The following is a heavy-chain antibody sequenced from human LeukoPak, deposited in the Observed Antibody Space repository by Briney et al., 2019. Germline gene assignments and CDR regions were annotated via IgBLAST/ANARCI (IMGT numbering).Heavy chain of an antibody. V-gene: IGHV3-53*01. CDR2: IYSGGST. Sequence: HTGGSLRLSCAASGFTVSSNYMSWVRQAPGKGLEWVSVIYSGGSTYYADSVKGRFTISRDNAKNSLYLQMNSLRAEDTAVYYCARADFWSGYGFDYWGQGTLVTVSS. D-gene: IGHD3-3*01. J-gene: IGHJ4*02. CDR1: GFTVSSNY. CDR3: ARADFWSGYGFDY.